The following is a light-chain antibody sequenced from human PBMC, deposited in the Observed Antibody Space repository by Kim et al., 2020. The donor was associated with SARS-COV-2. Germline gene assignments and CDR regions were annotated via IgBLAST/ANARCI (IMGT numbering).Light chain of an antibody. CDR3: NSRDNSGNNL. Sequence: VVLGQTSRSTWQGDSQRSYYASWYQQKPGQGPVLVIYGKNNRPSGIPDRFAGSSSGNTASLTITGAEAKDEADYYCNSRDNSGNNLFGGGTQLTVL. J-gene: IGLJ2*01. CDR2: GKN. CDR1: SQRSYY. V-gene: IGLV3-19*01.